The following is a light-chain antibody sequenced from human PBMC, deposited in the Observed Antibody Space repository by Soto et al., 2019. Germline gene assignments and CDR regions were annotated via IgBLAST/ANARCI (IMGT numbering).Light chain of an antibody. Sequence: DIQMTQSPSSVSASVGDRVTITCRASQGISSWLAWSQQKPVKAPKLLIYAASSLQSGVPSRFSGSGSGTDFTLTISSLQSEDFATYYCQQANSFPVPFGQGTKLEIK. V-gene: IGKV1-12*01. CDR1: QGISSW. CDR3: QQANSFPVP. J-gene: IGKJ2*01. CDR2: AAS.